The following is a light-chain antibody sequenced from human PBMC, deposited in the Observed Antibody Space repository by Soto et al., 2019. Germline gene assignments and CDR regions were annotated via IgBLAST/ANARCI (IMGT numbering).Light chain of an antibody. CDR1: HSVGSN. CDR3: QQYNNWPRT. CDR2: GAS. Sequence: IVLTQSTGTLSLSPGERATLSCRASHSVGSNYLAWYQQKPGQAPRLLIYGASTRATGIPARFSGSGSGTEFTLTISSLQSEDFAVYYCQQYNNWPRTFAQGTKVAIK. J-gene: IGKJ1*01. V-gene: IGKV3-15*01.